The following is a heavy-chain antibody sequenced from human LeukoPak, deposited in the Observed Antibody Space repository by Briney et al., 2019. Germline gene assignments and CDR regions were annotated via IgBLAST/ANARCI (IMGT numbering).Heavy chain of an antibody. J-gene: IGHJ4*02. CDR1: GFTVSSNY. D-gene: IGHD3-10*01. CDR3: AKGPEVLLWFGEAY. Sequence: GGSLRPSCAASGFTVSSNYMSWVRQAPGKGLEWVSVIYSGGSTYYADSVKGRFTISRDNSKNTLYPQMNSLRAEDTAVYYCAKGPEVLLWFGEAYWGQGTLATVSS. V-gene: IGHV3-53*01. CDR2: IYSGGST.